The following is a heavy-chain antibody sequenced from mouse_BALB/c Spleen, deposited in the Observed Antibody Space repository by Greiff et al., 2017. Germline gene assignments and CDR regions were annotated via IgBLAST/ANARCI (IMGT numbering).Heavy chain of an antibody. CDR3: ARAHYYGSSFDY. Sequence: VQLQQSGAELARPGASVKLSCKASGYTFTSYWMQWVKQRPGQGLEWIGAIYPGDGDTRYTQKFKGKATLTADKSSSTAYMQLSSLASEDSAVYYCARAHYYGSSFDYWGQGTTLTVSS. CDR2: IYPGDGDT. V-gene: IGHV1-87*01. D-gene: IGHD1-1*01. CDR1: GYTFTSYW. J-gene: IGHJ2*01.